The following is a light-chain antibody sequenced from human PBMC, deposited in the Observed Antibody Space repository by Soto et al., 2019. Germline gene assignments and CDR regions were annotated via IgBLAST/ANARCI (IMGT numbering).Light chain of an antibody. V-gene: IGKV1-9*01. CDR3: QQLNTYPVT. CDR1: QGISRY. J-gene: IGKJ4*01. CDR2: AAS. Sequence: IQLTQSPSSLSASVGDSGTITCLASQGISRYWSWYQQKPGRAPKRLISAASTLQSGVAARFSGSGSGTDFSIRIPSLQPEDCGPYYCQQLNTYPVTFGGGTKGDIK.